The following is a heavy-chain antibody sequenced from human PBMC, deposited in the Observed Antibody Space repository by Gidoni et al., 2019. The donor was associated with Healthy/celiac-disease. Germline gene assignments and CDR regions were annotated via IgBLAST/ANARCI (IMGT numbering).Heavy chain of an antibody. D-gene: IGHD6-19*01. CDR1: GFTFCSYA. CDR2: ISYDGSNK. J-gene: IGHJ4*02. Sequence: QVQLVEAGGGVVEPGRSLRLSCAASGFTFCSYAMHWVRQAPGKGLEWVAVISYDGSNKYYADSVKGRFTISRDNSKNPLYLQMNSLRAEDTAVYYCSAGPDYWGQGTLVTVSS. V-gene: IGHV3-30-3*01. CDR3: SAGPDY.